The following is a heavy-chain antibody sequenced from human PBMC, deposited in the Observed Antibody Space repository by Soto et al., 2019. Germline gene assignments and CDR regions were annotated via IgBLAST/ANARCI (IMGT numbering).Heavy chain of an antibody. CDR2: ISGGGVPV. CDR1: GFTFSGYS. V-gene: IGHV3-48*02. Sequence: EVQLVQSRGDLVQPGGSLRLSCKASGFTFSGYSMDWVRQAPGKGLEWIAYISGGGVPVYYADSVKGRFTISRDNAKNSLYLQLNHLRDEDTAIYYCARGRANYYFDFWGQGALVTVSS. J-gene: IGHJ4*02. D-gene: IGHD1-1*01. CDR3: ARGRANYYFDF.